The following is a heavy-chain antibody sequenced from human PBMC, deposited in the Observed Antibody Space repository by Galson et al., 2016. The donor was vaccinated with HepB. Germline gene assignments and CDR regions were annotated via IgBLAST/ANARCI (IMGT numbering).Heavy chain of an antibody. J-gene: IGHJ5*02. D-gene: IGHD1-26*01. V-gene: IGHV3-7*03. CDR1: GLTFGNNW. CDR2: INQDGSNK. Sequence: SLRLSCAGSGLTFGNNWMTWVRQAPGRGLEWVAYINQDGSNKAYVGSGKGRFTVSRDNAKNALYLQMNSLRVEDTAVYYCAVYGNTRPSRSFGPWGQGTLVTVSS. CDR3: AVYGNTRPSRSFGP.